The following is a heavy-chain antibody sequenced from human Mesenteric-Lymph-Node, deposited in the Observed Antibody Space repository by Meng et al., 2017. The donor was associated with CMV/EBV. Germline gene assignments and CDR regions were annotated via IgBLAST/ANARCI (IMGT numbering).Heavy chain of an antibody. CDR2: INPNSGNT. Sequence: ASVKVSCKASGYTFTGYYMHWVRQAPGQGLEWMGWINPNSGNTNYAQKLQGRVTMTTDTSTSTAYMELRSLRSDDTAVYYCAREGCSSSSCYRWFDPWGQGTLVTVSS. CDR3: AREGCSSSSCYRWFDP. CDR1: GYTFTGYY. J-gene: IGHJ5*02. D-gene: IGHD2-2*02. V-gene: IGHV1-18*04.